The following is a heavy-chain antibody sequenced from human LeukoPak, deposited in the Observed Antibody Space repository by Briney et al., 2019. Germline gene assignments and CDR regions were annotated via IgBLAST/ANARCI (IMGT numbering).Heavy chain of an antibody. CDR3: ARTTMVRGTYYMDV. D-gene: IGHD3-10*01. CDR1: GGFINSYY. J-gene: IGHJ6*03. CDR2: IHYSGST. V-gene: IGHV4-59*01. Sequence: SETLSPTCTVSGGFINSYYWSWIRQPPGKVLQWIGCIHYSGSTNYNPSLKSGVTISVDTSKNQSSLTLSSVAAADTAVYYCARTTMVRGTYYMDVWGKGTTVTISS.